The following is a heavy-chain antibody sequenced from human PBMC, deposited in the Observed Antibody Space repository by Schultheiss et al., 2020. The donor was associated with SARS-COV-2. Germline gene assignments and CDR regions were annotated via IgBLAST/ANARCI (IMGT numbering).Heavy chain of an antibody. D-gene: IGHD6-13*01. CDR2: ISAYNGNT. Sequence: ASVKVSCKASGGTFSSYAISWVRQAPGQGLEWMGWISAYNGNTNYAQKLQGRVTMTTDTSTSTAYMELRSLRSDDTAVYYCARDRPADSSSWYGSYYYYGMDVWGQGTTVTVSS. J-gene: IGHJ6*02. CDR1: GGTFSSYA. CDR3: ARDRPADSSSWYGSYYYYGMDV. V-gene: IGHV1-18*01.